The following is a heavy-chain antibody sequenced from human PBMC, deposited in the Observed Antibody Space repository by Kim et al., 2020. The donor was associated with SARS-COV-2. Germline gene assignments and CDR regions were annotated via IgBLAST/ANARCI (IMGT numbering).Heavy chain of an antibody. CDR2: IHNTGAT. V-gene: IGHV4-39*01. J-gene: IGHJ5*02. CDR3: ARRPSTLDYFDP. CDR1: GGSISSASYS. D-gene: IGHD5-12*01. Sequence: SETLSLTCTVTGGSISSASYSWAWIRQPPGKGLEWIGNIHNTGATFYNPSLGGRVTISLDTSKNQFSLNLRSVTAADTALYFCARRPSTLDYFDPWGQG.